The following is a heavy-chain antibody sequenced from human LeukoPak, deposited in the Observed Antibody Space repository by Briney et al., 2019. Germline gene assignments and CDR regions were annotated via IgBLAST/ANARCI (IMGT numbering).Heavy chain of an antibody. CDR2: IIPIFGTA. CDR3: ARDQGNPGYYYYGMDV. Sequence: KISCKASGGTFSSYAISWVRQAPGQGLEWMGGIIPIFGTANYAQKFQGRVTITADESTSTAYMELSSLRSEDTAVYYCARDQGNPGYYYYGMDVWGQGTTVTVSS. V-gene: IGHV1-69*01. J-gene: IGHJ6*02. CDR1: GGTFSSYA. D-gene: IGHD4-23*01.